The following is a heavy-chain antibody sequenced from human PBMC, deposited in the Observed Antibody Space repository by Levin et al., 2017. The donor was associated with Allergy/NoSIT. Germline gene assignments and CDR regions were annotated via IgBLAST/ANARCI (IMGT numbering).Heavy chain of an antibody. J-gene: IGHJ6*03. D-gene: IGHD3-9*01. V-gene: IGHV3-30-3*01. Sequence: GGSLRLSCAASGFTFSSYAMHWVRQAPGKGLEWVAVISYDGSNKYYADSVKGRFTISRDNSKNTLYLQMNSLRAEDTAVYYCARSVDDNYYDYYMDVWGKGTTVTVSS. CDR1: GFTFSSYA. CDR3: ARSVDDNYYDYYMDV. CDR2: ISYDGSNK.